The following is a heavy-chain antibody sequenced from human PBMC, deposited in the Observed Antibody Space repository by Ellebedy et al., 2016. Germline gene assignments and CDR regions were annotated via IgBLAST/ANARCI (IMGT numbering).Heavy chain of an antibody. Sequence: GESLKISCAASGFTVYNTYMGCVRQAPGKGLEWVSVIYIGGSTYYVDSVKGRFIISRDSSKNTLLLQMNAVRAEDTAVYYCVTPGGFVGAFSQWGQGTLVIVSS. CDR1: GFTVYNTY. CDR3: VTPGGFVGAFSQ. J-gene: IGHJ4*02. D-gene: IGHD3-16*01. V-gene: IGHV3-53*01. CDR2: IYIGGST.